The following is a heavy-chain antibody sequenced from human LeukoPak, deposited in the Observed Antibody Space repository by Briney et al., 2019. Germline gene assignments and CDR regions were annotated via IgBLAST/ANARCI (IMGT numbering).Heavy chain of an antibody. CDR3: AREAPDSDAFDI. Sequence: SETLSLTCTVSGGSISSYYWSWIRQPPRKGLEWIGYIYYSGSTNYNPSLKSRVTISVDTSKNQFSLKLSSVTAADTAVYYCAREAPDSDAFDIWGQGTMVTVSS. D-gene: IGHD1-14*01. CDR1: GGSISSYY. V-gene: IGHV4-59*01. CDR2: IYYSGST. J-gene: IGHJ3*02.